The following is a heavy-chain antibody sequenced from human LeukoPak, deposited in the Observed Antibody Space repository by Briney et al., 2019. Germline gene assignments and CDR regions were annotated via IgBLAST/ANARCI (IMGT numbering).Heavy chain of an antibody. CDR1: GGSISSGDYY. V-gene: IGHV4-30-4*08. D-gene: IGHD6-19*01. CDR2: IYYSGST. J-gene: IGHJ3*02. CDR3: ARPGQWLGSFDI. Sequence: SQTLPLTCTVSGGSISSGDYYWSWIRQPPGKGLEWIGYIYYSGSTYYNPSLKSRVTISVDTSKNQFSLKLSSVTAADTAAYYCARPGQWLGSFDIWGQGTMVTVSS.